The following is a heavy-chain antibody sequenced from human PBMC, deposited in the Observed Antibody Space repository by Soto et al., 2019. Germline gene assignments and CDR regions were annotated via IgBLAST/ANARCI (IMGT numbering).Heavy chain of an antibody. CDR3: ARTPGPEVAASLEYYYFSGMDV. CDR2: IHPGDSDT. D-gene: IGHD2-15*01. V-gene: IGHV5-51*01. Sequence: GESLKISCGASGYSFTSYWIGWVRQMPGKGLEWMGIIHPGDSDTKYSPSFQGQVTISVDKSITTAYLQWSSLKASDTAMYYCARTPGPEVAASLEYYYFSGMDVWGQGTTVTVSS. J-gene: IGHJ6*02. CDR1: GYSFTSYW.